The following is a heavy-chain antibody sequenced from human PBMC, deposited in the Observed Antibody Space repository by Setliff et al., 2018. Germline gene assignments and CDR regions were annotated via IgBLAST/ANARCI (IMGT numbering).Heavy chain of an antibody. V-gene: IGHV3-23*01. CDR3: ARDRLRSDSPWGYFDY. D-gene: IGHD3-16*01. CDR2: ISGSGSIT. Sequence: GGSLRLSCAASGLTFSIYAMSWVRQAPGKGLEWVSVISGSGSITYQADSVKGRFTISRDNSKNMLYLQLNSPRAEDTAVYYCARDRLRSDSPWGYFDYWGQGTLVTVSS. CDR1: GLTFSIYA. J-gene: IGHJ4*02.